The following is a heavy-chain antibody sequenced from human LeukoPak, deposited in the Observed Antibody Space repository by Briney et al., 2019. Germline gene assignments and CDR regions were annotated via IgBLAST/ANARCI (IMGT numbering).Heavy chain of an antibody. D-gene: IGHD6-13*01. Sequence: GGSLRLSCAVSGFTFSDYYMSWIRQAPGRGLEWVSYISSSSTYTKYADSVKGRVTISRDNAKNSLYLKMNSLRAEDTAVYYCALHSSSWTIDSRGQGTLVTVSS. CDR2: ISSSSTYT. CDR1: GFTFSDYY. V-gene: IGHV3-11*06. CDR3: ALHSSSWTIDS. J-gene: IGHJ4*02.